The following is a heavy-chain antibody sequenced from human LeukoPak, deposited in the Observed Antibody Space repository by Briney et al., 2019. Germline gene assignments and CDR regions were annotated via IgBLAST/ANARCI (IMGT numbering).Heavy chain of an antibody. V-gene: IGHV6-1*01. CDR3: ARGRASAFDV. CDR1: GDSVSTSGVA. CDR2: TYYTSKWNT. Sequence: SQTLSFTCALSGDSVSTSGVAWRWVRKSPSRGLEWLGRTYYTSKWNTDYAVSVKSRIVVNPDTSKNQFSLQLNSVTSEDTSVYYCARGRASAFDVWGQGTMVTVSS. D-gene: IGHD6-25*01. J-gene: IGHJ3*01.